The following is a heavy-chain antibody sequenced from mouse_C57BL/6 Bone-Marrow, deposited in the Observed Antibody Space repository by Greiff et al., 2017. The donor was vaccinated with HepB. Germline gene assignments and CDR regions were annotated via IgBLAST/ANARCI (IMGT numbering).Heavy chain of an antibody. Sequence: EVKLVESGGGLVQPKGSLKLSCAASGFSFNTYAMNWVRQAPGKGLEWVARIRSKSNNYATYYADSVKDRFTISRDDSESMLYLQMNNLKTEDTAMYYCVLYYGSSYGYFDVWGTGTTVTVSS. J-gene: IGHJ1*03. V-gene: IGHV10-1*01. CDR2: IRSKSNNYAT. CDR3: VLYYGSSYGYFDV. D-gene: IGHD1-1*01. CDR1: GFSFNTYA.